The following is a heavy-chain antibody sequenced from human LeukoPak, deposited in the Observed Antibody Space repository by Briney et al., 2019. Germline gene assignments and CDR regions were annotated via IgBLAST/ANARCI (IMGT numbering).Heavy chain of an antibody. D-gene: IGHD6-13*01. J-gene: IGHJ4*02. V-gene: IGHV3-48*02. Sequence: PGRSLRLSCAASGFTFSSYGMHWVRQAPGKGLEWVSYISSSGGTIYYADSVRGRFTISRDNGRNSLYLQMNSLRDEDTAVYYCAKDRYSSSYYVFDYWGQGTLVTVSS. CDR3: AKDRYSSSYYVFDY. CDR1: GFTFSSYG. CDR2: ISSSGGTI.